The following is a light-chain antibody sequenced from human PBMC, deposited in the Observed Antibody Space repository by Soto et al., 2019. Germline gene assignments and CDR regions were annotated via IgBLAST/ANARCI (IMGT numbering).Light chain of an antibody. CDR2: SNN. CDR3: AAWDDSLNGRV. CDR1: SFDIGSHS. V-gene: IGLV1-44*01. J-gene: IGLJ3*02. Sequence: QSVLTQPPSASGTPGQRVTISCSGSSFDIGSHSVYWYQQLPGTAPKLLIYSNNQRPSGVPDRFSGSKSGTSASLAISGLQSEDEADYYCAAWDDSLNGRVFGGGTKLTVL.